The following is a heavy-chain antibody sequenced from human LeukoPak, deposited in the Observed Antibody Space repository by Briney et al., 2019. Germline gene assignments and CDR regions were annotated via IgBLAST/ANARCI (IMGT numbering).Heavy chain of an antibody. J-gene: IGHJ6*03. Sequence: PSETLSLTCTVSGGSISSSSYYWGWIRQPPGKGLEWIGSIYYSGSTYYNPSLKSRVIVSVDTSKKQFSLKLSSVTAADTAVYYCARLRDYYYYCMDVWGKGTPVTVSS. CDR3: ARLRDYYYYCMDV. V-gene: IGHV4-39*01. CDR2: IYYSGST. CDR1: GGSISSSSYY.